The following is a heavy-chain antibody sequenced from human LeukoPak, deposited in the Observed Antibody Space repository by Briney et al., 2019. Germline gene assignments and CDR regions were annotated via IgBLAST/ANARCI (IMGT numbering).Heavy chain of an antibody. J-gene: IGHJ4*02. Sequence: GGSLRLSCAASGFTFSSFGMSWVRQAPGKGLEWVSAISSGGGSTYYADSVKGRFTISRDNSKNTLYLQMNSLRAEDTAVYYCAKSKGVLRYFDWEYYFDYWGQGTLVTVSS. CDR3: AKSKGVLRYFDWEYYFDY. D-gene: IGHD3-9*01. CDR2: ISSGGGST. V-gene: IGHV3-23*01. CDR1: GFTFSSFG.